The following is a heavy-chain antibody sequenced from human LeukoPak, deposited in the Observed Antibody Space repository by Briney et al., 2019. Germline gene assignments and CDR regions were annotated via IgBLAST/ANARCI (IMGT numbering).Heavy chain of an antibody. V-gene: IGHV1-46*01. J-gene: IGHJ4*02. CDR2: INPSGGST. Sequence: ASVKVSCTASGYTFTSYYMHWVRQAPGQGLEWMGIINPSGGSTSYAQKFQGRVTMTRDMSTSTVYMELSSLRSEDTAVYYCAREGSSGWYGDYWGQGTLVTVSS. CDR1: GYTFTSYY. D-gene: IGHD6-19*01. CDR3: AREGSSGWYGDY.